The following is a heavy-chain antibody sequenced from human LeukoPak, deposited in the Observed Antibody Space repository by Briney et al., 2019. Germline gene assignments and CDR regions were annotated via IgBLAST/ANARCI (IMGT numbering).Heavy chain of an antibody. V-gene: IGHV4-4*02. D-gene: IGHD3-16*01. CDR2: IYHSGST. CDR3: ARTRVRGDYFDY. J-gene: IGHJ4*02. CDR1: GGSISSSNW. Sequence: PSETLSLTCAVSGGSISSSNWWSWVRQRPGKGLEWIGEIYHSGSTNYNPSLKSRVTISVDKSKNQFSLKLSSVTAADTAVYYCARTRVRGDYFDYWGQGTLVTVSS.